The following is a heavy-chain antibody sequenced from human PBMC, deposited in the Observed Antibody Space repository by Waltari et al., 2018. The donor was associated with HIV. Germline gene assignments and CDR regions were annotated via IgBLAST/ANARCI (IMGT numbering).Heavy chain of an antibody. J-gene: IGHJ3*02. CDR2: IYYSGST. CDR3: ARGSGIAYQGDAFDI. D-gene: IGHD6-13*01. CDR1: GGSISSYY. Sequence: QVQLQESGPGLVKPSETLSLTCTVSGGSISSYYWSWIRQPPGKGLEWIGYIYYSGSTNYNPSLKSRVTISVDTSKNQFSLKLSSVTAADTAVYYCARGSGIAYQGDAFDIWGQGTMVTVSS. V-gene: IGHV4-59*01.